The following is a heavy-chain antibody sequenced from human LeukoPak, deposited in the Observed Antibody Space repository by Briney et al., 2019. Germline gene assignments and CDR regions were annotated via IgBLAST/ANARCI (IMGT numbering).Heavy chain of an antibody. CDR1: GFTFSDYW. J-gene: IGHJ6*02. CDR2: IKQDGYEK. Sequence: GGSLRLSCAASGFTFSDYWMSWVRQTPEKGLEWVANIKQDGYEKYYVDSVKGRFTISRDSARNSLYLQMSNLRAEDTAVYFCARGGGLDVWGQGATVTVSS. CDR3: ARGGGLDV. V-gene: IGHV3-7*03. D-gene: IGHD3-16*01.